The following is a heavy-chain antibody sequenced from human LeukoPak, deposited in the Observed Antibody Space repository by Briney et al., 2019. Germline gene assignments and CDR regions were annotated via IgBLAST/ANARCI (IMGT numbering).Heavy chain of an antibody. CDR3: ERGKKDIVVVTAIQIYSYYMDV. CDR2: MNPNSGNT. CDR1: GYTFTSYD. D-gene: IGHD2-21*02. J-gene: IGHJ6*03. Sequence: ASVKVSCKASGYTFTSYDINWVRQATGQGLELMGWMNPNSGNTAYAQKFQGRVTMTRNTSISTAYMELSSLRSEDTAVYYCERGKKDIVVVTAIQIYSYYMDVWGKGTTVTISS. V-gene: IGHV1-8*01.